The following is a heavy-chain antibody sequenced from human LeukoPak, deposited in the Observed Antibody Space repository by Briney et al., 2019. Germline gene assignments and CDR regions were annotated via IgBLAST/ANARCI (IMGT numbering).Heavy chain of an antibody. D-gene: IGHD3-16*01. CDR2: ISSTGSTI. J-gene: IGHJ4*02. CDR1: GFTFSDYY. V-gene: IGHV3-11*04. CDR3: ASTLHWGKPFDY. Sequence: GGSLRLSCAASGFTFSDYYMTWIRQAPGKGLEWVSYISSTGSTIYYADSVKGRFTISRDNAKNSLYLQMNSLRAEDTAVYYCASTLHWGKPFDYWGQGTLVTVSS.